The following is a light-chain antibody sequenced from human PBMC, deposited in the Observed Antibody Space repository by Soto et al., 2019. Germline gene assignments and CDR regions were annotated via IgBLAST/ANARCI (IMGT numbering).Light chain of an antibody. V-gene: IGKV3-15*01. Sequence: EIVMTQSPATLSVSPGERATLSCRASQSVGSKLAWYQQKPGQAPRLLIYGASTRATGIPARFSGSGSGTEFTLTISSLQSEDFALYYCQQYNKWPPITFGGGTKVQIK. CDR1: QSVGSK. CDR3: QQYNKWPPIT. J-gene: IGKJ4*01. CDR2: GAS.